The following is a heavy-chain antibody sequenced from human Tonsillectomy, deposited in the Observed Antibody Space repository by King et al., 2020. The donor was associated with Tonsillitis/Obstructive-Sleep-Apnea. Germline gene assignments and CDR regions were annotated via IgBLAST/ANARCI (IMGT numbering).Heavy chain of an antibody. J-gene: IGHJ4*02. D-gene: IGHD4-11*01. CDR1: GFTFSSYA. V-gene: IGHV3-30*04. CDR3: AREGGYSNYLDY. CDR2: ISCDGSNK. Sequence: VQLVESGGGVVQPGRSLRLSCAASGFTFSSYAMHWVRQAPGKGLEWVAVISCDGSNKYYADSVKGRFTISRDNSKNTLYLQMNSLRAEDTAVYYCAREGGYSNYLDYWGQGTLVTVSS.